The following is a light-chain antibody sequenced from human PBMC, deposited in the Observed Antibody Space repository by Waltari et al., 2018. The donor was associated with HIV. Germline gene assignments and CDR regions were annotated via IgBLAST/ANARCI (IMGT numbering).Light chain of an antibody. V-gene: IGKV4-1*01. CDR1: QNLLKSSNKKNH. CDR2: WAS. J-gene: IGKJ3*01. Sequence: DIVMTQSPDSLSVSLGERAPLSCQSSQNLLKSSNKKNHLAWYQQRPRQPPKLLISWASTRESGVPDRFSGSGSGTDFTLTISSLQAEDVAVYYCQQYYNLLPTFGPGTKVDIK. CDR3: QQYYNLLPT.